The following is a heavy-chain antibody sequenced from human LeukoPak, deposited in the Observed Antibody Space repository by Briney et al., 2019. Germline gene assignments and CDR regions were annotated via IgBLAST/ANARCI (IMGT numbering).Heavy chain of an antibody. V-gene: IGHV4-39*01. Sequence: SETLSLTCTVSGGSISSSSYRWGWIRQTPEKGLEWIGTIDYSGSTSYNTSFKSRVTISRDTSKNQFSLKLTSVTASDTSVYYCALFGGGAFDIWGQGTMVTVSS. CDR1: GGSISSSSYR. CDR3: ALFGGGAFDI. D-gene: IGHD3-10*01. J-gene: IGHJ3*02. CDR2: IDYSGST.